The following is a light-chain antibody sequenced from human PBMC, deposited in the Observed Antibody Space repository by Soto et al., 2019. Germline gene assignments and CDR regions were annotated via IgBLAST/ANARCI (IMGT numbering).Light chain of an antibody. J-gene: IGLJ2*01. CDR3: SSYAGSKTSVI. CDR1: SSDVGGYNY. CDR2: DVN. Sequence: QSALTQPRSVSGSPGQSVTISCTGASSDVGGYNYISWYQQSPGKAPKLIIYDVNKWASGVPDRFSGSQSGNTASLTISGLHADDEADYYCSSYAGSKTSVIFGAGTKLTVL. V-gene: IGLV2-11*01.